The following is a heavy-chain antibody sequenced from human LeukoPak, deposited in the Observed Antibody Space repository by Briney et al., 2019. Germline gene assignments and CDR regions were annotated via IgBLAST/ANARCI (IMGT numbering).Heavy chain of an antibody. V-gene: IGHV4-59*08. CDR1: GGSISSYY. CDR2: MYYSGIT. Sequence: SETLSLTCTVSGGSISSYYWSWFRQPPGKGLEWIGYMYYSGITNYNPSLESRVTISVDTSKNQFSLKLSSVTGADTAVYYCARRLAVAGNYYFDYWGQGTLVTVSA. CDR3: ARRLAVAGNYYFDY. D-gene: IGHD6-19*01. J-gene: IGHJ4*02.